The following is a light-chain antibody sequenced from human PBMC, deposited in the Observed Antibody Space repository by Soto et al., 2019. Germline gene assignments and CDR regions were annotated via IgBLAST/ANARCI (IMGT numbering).Light chain of an antibody. Sequence: DLQMTQSPSSLSASVGDRVTITCRASQSISSYLNWYQQKPGKAPKLLIYAASSLQSGVPSRFSGSGSGTDFTLTISSLQPEVLATYYCQQSYSTPYTFGQGTKLEIK. V-gene: IGKV1-39*01. CDR2: AAS. CDR3: QQSYSTPYT. J-gene: IGKJ2*01. CDR1: QSISSY.